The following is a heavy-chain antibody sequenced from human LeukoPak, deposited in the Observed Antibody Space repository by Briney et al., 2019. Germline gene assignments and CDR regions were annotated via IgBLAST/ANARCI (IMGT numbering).Heavy chain of an antibody. J-gene: IGHJ4*02. CDR2: INRDRSEK. Sequence: PGGSLRLSCAASGLTFNTYCMTWVRQAPGKGLEWVANINRDRSEKNYVGSVRGRFTISRDNTKDSLYLQMNSLTVEDTAVYYCGRGPGYRSDYWGQGTLVTVSS. CDR1: GLTFNTYC. D-gene: IGHD5-12*01. V-gene: IGHV3-7*05. CDR3: GRGPGYRSDY.